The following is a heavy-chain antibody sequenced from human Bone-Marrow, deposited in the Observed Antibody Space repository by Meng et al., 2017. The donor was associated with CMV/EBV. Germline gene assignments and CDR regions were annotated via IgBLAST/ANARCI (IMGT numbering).Heavy chain of an antibody. J-gene: IGHJ5*02. Sequence: GESLKISCAASGFTFSSYEMNWVRQAPGKGLEWVSYISSSGSTIYYADSVKGRFTISRDNAKNSLYLQMNSLRAEHTAVYYCARELTGIEGRWFDPWGQGTLVTVSS. V-gene: IGHV3-48*03. CDR1: GFTFSSYE. CDR3: ARELTGIEGRWFDP. D-gene: IGHD1-26*01. CDR2: ISSSGSTI.